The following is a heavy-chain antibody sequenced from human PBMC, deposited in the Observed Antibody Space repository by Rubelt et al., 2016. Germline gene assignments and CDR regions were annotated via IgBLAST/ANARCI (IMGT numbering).Heavy chain of an antibody. V-gene: IGHV1-2*06. CDR3: ARESSSGWYIDY. D-gene: IGHD6-19*01. Sequence: QVQLVQSGAEVKKPGASVKVSCKASGYTFTGYYMHWVRQAPGQGLEWVGRINPNSGGTNYAQKYQGRVTMTRDTSITTAYMGLRRLRSDDTAVFYCARESSSGWYIDYWGQGTLVTVSS. CDR2: INPNSGGT. CDR1: GYTFTGYY. J-gene: IGHJ4*02.